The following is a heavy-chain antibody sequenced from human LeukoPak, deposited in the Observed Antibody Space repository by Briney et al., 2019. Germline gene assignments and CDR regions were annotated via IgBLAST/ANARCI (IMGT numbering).Heavy chain of an antibody. D-gene: IGHD3-22*01. CDR2: IYHSGSI. J-gene: IGHJ4*02. V-gene: IGHV4-4*02. CDR3: ARDLMIAYYFDY. CDR1: GGSISSSNR. Sequence: SETLSLTCAVSGGSISSSNRWSWVRQPPGKGLEWIGEIYHSGSINYHPSLKSRVTISVDKSKNRFSLQLSSVTAADTAVYYCARDLMIAYYFDYWGQGTLVTVSS.